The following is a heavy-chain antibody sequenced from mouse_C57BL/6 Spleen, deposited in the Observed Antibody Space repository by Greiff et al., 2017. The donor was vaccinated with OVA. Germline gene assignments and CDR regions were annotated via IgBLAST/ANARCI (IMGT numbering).Heavy chain of an antibody. J-gene: IGHJ2*01. Sequence: VQLQQSGPELVKPGASVKISCKASGYTFTDYYMNWVKQSHGKSLEWIGHINPNNGGTSYNQKFKGKATLTVDKSSSTAYMELRSLTSEDSAVYYCARTYYGSSVGSWGQGTTLTVSS. V-gene: IGHV1-26*01. D-gene: IGHD1-1*01. CDR2: INPNNGGT. CDR1: GYTFTDYY. CDR3: ARTYYGSSVGS.